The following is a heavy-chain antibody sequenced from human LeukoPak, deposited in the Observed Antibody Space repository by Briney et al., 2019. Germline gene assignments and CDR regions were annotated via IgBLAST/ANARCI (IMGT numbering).Heavy chain of an antibody. V-gene: IGHV4-38-2*02. CDR3: ARAAAYYYYYMDV. CDR1: GYSISSGYY. D-gene: IGHD6-25*01. J-gene: IGHJ6*03. CDR2: IYHSGST. Sequence: SETLSLTCTVSGYSISSGYYWGWIRQPPGKGLEWIGSIYHSGSTYYNPSLKSRVTISVDTSKNQFSLRLSSVTAADTAVYYCARAAAYYYYYMDVWGKGTTVTISS.